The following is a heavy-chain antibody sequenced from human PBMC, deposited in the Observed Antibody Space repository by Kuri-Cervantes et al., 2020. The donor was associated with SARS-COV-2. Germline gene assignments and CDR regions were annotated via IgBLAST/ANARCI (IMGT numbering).Heavy chain of an antibody. J-gene: IGHJ5*02. CDR1: GFTFSSYE. V-gene: IGHV3-53*01. CDR3: ARGRGPGDFWSGLNWFDP. Sequence: GGSLRLSCAASGFTFSSYEMNRVRQAPGKGLEWVSVIYSSGSTNYADSVKGRFTISRDNFKNTLYLQMSSLRAEDTAVYYCARGRGPGDFWSGLNWFDPWGQGTLVTVSS. D-gene: IGHD3-3*01. CDR2: IYSSGST.